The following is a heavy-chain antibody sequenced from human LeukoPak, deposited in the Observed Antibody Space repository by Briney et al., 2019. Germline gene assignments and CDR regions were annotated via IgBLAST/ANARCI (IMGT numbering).Heavy chain of an antibody. Sequence: SETLSLTCTVSGGSISSSSYYWGWIRQPPGKGLEWIGSIYYSGSTYYNPSLKSRVTISVDTSKNQFSLKLSSVTAADTAVYYCAKYSSGWQDAFDIWGQGTMVTVSS. CDR2: IYYSGST. CDR3: AKYSSGWQDAFDI. D-gene: IGHD6-19*01. V-gene: IGHV4-39*07. CDR1: GGSISSSSYY. J-gene: IGHJ3*02.